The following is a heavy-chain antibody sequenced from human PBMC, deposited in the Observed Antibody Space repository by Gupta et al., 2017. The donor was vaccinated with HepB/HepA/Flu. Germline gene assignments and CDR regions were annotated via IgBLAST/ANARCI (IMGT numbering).Heavy chain of an antibody. CDR3: ARAGYCTSTSCYSPHYYYMDV. Sequence: EVQLVESGGGLVQPGGSLRLSCAVSGFTFRSYRMNWVRQAPGKGLEWVASIKEDGSEKFYADSVKGRFTISRDSAKNSLYLQMNSLRAEDTAVYYCARAGYCTSTSCYSPHYYYMDVWGTGTTVIVS. CDR1: GFTFRSYR. CDR2: IKEDGSEK. D-gene: IGHD2-2*02. V-gene: IGHV3-7*01. J-gene: IGHJ6*03.